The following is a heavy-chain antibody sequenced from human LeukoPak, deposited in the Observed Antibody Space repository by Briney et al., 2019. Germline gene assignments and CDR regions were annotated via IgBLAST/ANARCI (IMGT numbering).Heavy chain of an antibody. V-gene: IGHV1-3*01. CDR2: INAGNGNT. CDR1: GYTFTSYA. Sequence: ASVKVSCKASGYTFTSYAMHWVRQAPGQRLEWMGWINAGNGNTKYSQKFQGRVTITRDTSASTAYMELSSLRSEDTAVYYCARDPTGTTGPRGDATNWFDPWGQGTLVTVSS. D-gene: IGHD1-1*01. J-gene: IGHJ5*02. CDR3: ARDPTGTTGPRGDATNWFDP.